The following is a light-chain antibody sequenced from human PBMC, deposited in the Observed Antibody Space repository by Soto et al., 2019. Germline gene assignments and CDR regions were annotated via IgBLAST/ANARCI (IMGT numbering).Light chain of an antibody. V-gene: IGLV2-8*01. CDR2: EVT. Sequence: QSVLTQPPSASGSPGQSVTISCTATRSDVGGYNYVSWYQQYPGRAPKLMIYEVTKRPSGVPDRFSGSKSGNTASLTLSGLPAEDEADYYCSSYAASNNFYFVFGGGTQLTVL. J-gene: IGLJ3*02. CDR3: SSYAASNNFYFV. CDR1: RSDVGGYNY.